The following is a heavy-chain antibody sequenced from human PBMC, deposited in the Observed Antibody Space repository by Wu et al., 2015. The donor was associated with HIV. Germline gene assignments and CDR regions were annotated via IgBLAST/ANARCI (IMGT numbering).Heavy chain of an antibody. CDR1: GGTFSSYA. CDR3: ARDPLRRYSSSPPWFDP. Sequence: QVQLVQSGAEVKKPGSSVKVSCKASGGTFSSYAISWVRQAPGQGLEWMGRIIPIFGTANYAQKFQGRVTITTDESTSTAYMELSSLRSEDTAVYYCARDPLRRYSSSPPWFDPWGQGTLVHRLL. CDR2: IIPIFGTA. V-gene: IGHV1-69*05. J-gene: IGHJ5*02. D-gene: IGHD6-13*01.